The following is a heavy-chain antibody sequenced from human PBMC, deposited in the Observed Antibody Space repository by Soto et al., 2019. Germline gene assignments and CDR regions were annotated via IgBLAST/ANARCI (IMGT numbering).Heavy chain of an antibody. CDR2: INPSGGST. CDR1: GYTFTSYY. V-gene: IGHV1-46*03. D-gene: IGHD3-3*01. Sequence: ASVKVSCKASGYTFTSYYMHWVRQAPGQGLEWMGIINPSGGSTSYAQKFQGRVTMTRDTSTSTVYMELSSLRSEDTAVYYCARDSPYDFWSGYYISGYMDVWGIGTTVTVSS. J-gene: IGHJ6*03. CDR3: ARDSPYDFWSGYYISGYMDV.